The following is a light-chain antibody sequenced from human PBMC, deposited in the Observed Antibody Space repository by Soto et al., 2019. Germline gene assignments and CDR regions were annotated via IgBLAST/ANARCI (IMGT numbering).Light chain of an antibody. CDR1: QSVSSN. CDR3: QQYIHWPPMYT. V-gene: IGKV3-15*01. J-gene: IGKJ2*01. CDR2: GAS. Sequence: EIVMTQSPATLSVSPGERATLSCRASQSVSSNLAWYQQKPGQAPRLLIFGASTRATGIPARFSGSGSGTEFTLAISSLQSEDFALYYCQQYIHWPPMYTFGQGTKLEIK.